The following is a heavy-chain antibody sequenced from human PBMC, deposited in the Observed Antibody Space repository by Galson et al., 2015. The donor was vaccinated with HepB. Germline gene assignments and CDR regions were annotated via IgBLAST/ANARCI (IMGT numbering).Heavy chain of an antibody. Sequence: SLRLSCAASGFTFNSYAMNWVRQAPGKGLECVSNISPNGGSTFYADSVKGRFTISRDNSQSTLYLQMNSLRAEDTAVYYCAKGDYSGYFDPCGQGTLVAVSS. CDR3: AKGDYSGYFDP. V-gene: IGHV3-23*01. CDR2: ISPNGGST. J-gene: IGHJ5*02. CDR1: GFTFNSYA. D-gene: IGHD5-12*01.